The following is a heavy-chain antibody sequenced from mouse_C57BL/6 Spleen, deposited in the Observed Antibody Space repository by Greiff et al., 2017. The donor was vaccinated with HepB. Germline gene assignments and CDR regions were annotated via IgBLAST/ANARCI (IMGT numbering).Heavy chain of an antibody. CDR1: GYSITSDY. J-gene: IGHJ2*01. D-gene: IGHD4-1*01. CDR2: ISYSGST. Sequence: EVKLVESGPGLAKPSQTLSLTCSVTGYSITSDYWNWLRKFPGNKLEYMGYISYSGSTYYNPSLKSRISITRDTSKNQYYLQLNSVTTEDTATYYCARGRTGTVYYFDYWGQGTTLTVSS. V-gene: IGHV3-8*01. CDR3: ARGRTGTVYYFDY.